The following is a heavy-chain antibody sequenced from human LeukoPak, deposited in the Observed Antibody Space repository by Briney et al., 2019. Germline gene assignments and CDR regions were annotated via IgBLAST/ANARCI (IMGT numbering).Heavy chain of an antibody. J-gene: IGHJ4*02. CDR2: IKSKTDGGTT. D-gene: IGHD3-22*01. CDR1: GFTFNNAW. V-gene: IGHV3-15*01. Sequence: KAGGSLRLSCAASGFTFNNAWMSWVRQAPGKGVEWVGRIKSKTDGGTTDYAAPVKGRFTISRDDSKNTLYLQMNSLKTEDTAVYYCITFSMIVVVITDWGQGTLVTVSS. CDR3: ITFSMIVVVITD.